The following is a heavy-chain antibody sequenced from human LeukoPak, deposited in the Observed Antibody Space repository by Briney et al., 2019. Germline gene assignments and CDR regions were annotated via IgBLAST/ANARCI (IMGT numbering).Heavy chain of an antibody. CDR2: IYYSGST. Sequence: SETLSLTCTVSGGSNSSGDYYWSWIRQPPGKGLEWIGYIYYSGSTYYNPSLKSRVTISVDTSKNQFSLKLSSVTAADTAVYYCARDFGAAANWYDPWGQGTLVTVSS. CDR1: GGSNSSGDYY. V-gene: IGHV4-30-4*01. CDR3: ARDFGAAANWYDP. D-gene: IGHD6-13*01. J-gene: IGHJ5*02.